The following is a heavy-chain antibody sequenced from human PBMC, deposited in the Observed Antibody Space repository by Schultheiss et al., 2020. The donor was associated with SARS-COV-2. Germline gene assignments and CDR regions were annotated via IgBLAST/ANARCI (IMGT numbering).Heavy chain of an antibody. CDR1: GGSISSGGYY. CDR3: ARDGGLYSSSSYFDY. Sequence: SETLSLTCTVSGGSISSGGYYWSWIRQHPGKGLEWIGYIYYSGSTYYNPSLKSRVTISVDTSKNQFSLKLSSVTAADTAVYYCARDGGLYSSSSYFDYWGQGTLVTVSS. V-gene: IGHV4-31*03. D-gene: IGHD6-6*01. CDR2: IYYSGST. J-gene: IGHJ4*02.